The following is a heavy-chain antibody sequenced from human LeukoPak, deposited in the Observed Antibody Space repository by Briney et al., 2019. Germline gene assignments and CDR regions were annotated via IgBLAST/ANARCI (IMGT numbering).Heavy chain of an antibody. Sequence: TSETLSLTCTVSGGSISSSSYYWGWIRQPPGKGLEWIGSIYYSGSTYYNPSLKSRVTISVDTSKNQFSLKLSSVTAADTAVYYCARADFWSGYRFDYWGQGTLFTVSS. D-gene: IGHD3-3*01. CDR1: GGSISSSSYY. J-gene: IGHJ4*02. CDR2: IYYSGST. V-gene: IGHV4-39*07. CDR3: ARADFWSGYRFDY.